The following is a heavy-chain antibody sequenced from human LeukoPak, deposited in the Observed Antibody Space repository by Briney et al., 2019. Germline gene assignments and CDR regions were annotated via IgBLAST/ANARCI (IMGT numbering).Heavy chain of an antibody. CDR2: VYSDGNT. CDR1: GFTVITND. D-gene: IGHD1-14*01. V-gene: IGHV3-53*01. Sequence: GGSLRLSCAASGFTVITNDMTWVRQAPGKGLEWVSVVYSDGNTKYADSVQGRFIISRDNSKKSLYLQMNSLRPDDAAVYYCARGVEPLAANTLAYWGQGTLVTVSS. J-gene: IGHJ4*02. CDR3: ARGVEPLAANTLAY.